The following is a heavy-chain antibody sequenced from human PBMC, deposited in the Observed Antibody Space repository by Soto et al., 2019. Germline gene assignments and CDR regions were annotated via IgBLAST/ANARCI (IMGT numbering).Heavy chain of an antibody. CDR3: ASESAVVAAQPFDY. CDR2: IWYDGSNK. CDR1: GFTFSSYG. D-gene: IGHD2-15*01. J-gene: IGHJ4*02. Sequence: GGSLRLSCAASGFTFSSYGMHWVRQAPGKGLEWVAVIWYDGSNKYYADSVKGRFTISRDNSKNTLYLQMNSLRAEDTAVYYCASESAVVAAQPFDYWGQGTLVTVSS. V-gene: IGHV3-33*01.